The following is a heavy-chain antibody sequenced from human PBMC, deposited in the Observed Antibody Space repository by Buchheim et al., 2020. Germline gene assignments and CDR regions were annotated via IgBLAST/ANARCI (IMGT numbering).Heavy chain of an antibody. CDR1: GGSISSSNW. CDR3: ARRLTYYYDSSGYYANYGMDV. J-gene: IGHJ6*02. CDR2: IYHSGST. D-gene: IGHD3-22*01. V-gene: IGHV4-4*02. Sequence: QVQLQESGPGLVKPSGTLSLTCAVSGGSISSSNWWSWVRQPPGKGLEWIGEIYHSGSTNYNPSPKSRVPISVDKSKNQFSLKLSSVTAADTAVYYCARRLTYYYDSSGYYANYGMDVWGQGTT.